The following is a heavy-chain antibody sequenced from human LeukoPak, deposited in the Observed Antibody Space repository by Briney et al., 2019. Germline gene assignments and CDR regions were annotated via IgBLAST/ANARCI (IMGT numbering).Heavy chain of an antibody. Sequence: PGGSLRLSCAASGFTFHDYGIHWVRQAPGKGLEWVSAISGSGGSTYYADSVKGRFTISRDNSKNTLYLQMNSLRAEDTAVYYCAKHLMGATEYYFDYWGQGTLVTVSS. CDR1: GFTFHDYG. CDR2: ISGSGGST. CDR3: AKHLMGATEYYFDY. J-gene: IGHJ4*02. D-gene: IGHD1-26*01. V-gene: IGHV3-23*01.